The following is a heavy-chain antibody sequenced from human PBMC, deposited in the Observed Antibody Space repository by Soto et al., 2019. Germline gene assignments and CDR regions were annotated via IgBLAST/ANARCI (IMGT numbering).Heavy chain of an antibody. V-gene: IGHV4-59*01. CDR3: ATRPPGLWRGVFDY. Sequence: SETLSLTCTVSGGSMSGYRWNWIRQPPGKGLQWIGYFHNSGSTTYDSSLKSRVTISIDTSKRQSSLKLTSVTTADTAVYYCATRPPGLWRGVFDYWSQGTLVTVS. CDR1: GGSMSGYR. D-gene: IGHD2-21*01. CDR2: FHNSGST. J-gene: IGHJ4*02.